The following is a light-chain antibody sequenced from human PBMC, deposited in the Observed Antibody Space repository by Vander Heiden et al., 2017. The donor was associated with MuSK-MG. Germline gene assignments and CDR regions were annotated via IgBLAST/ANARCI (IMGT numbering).Light chain of an antibody. Sequence: YVVTQPPSLSVAPGKTASITCGGDNIEAESVHWYQQRPGQAPVLIIYYDRDRPSGIPERFSGSNSGNTATLTSSRVEAGDEADYYCQLWDSATDQAVFGGGTKLTVL. CDR3: QLWDSATDQAV. CDR2: YDR. V-gene: IGLV3-21*04. J-gene: IGLJ2*01. CDR1: NIEAES.